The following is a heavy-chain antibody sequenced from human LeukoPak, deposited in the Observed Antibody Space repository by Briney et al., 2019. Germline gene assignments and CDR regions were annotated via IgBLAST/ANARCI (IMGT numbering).Heavy chain of an antibody. CDR1: GGSISSSSYY. V-gene: IGHV4-39*01. J-gene: IGHJ4*02. CDR2: IYYSGST. D-gene: IGHD6-13*01. CDR3: ARQGYGDSSSWFYFDY. Sequence: PSETLSLTCTVSGGSISSSSYYWGWIRQPPGKGLEWIGSIYYSGSTYHDPSLKSRVTISVDTSKNQFSLKLSSVTAADTAVYYCARQGYGDSSSWFYFDYWGQGTLVTVSS.